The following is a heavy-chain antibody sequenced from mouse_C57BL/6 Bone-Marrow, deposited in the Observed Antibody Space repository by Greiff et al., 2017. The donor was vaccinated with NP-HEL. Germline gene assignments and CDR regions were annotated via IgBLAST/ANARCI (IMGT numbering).Heavy chain of an antibody. CDR3: ASYYDYDGGRFDY. V-gene: IGHV1-55*01. D-gene: IGHD2-4*01. Sequence: QVQLQQPGAELVKPGASVKMSCKASGYTFTSYWITWVKQRPGQGLEWIGDIYPGSGSTNYNEKFKSKATLTVDTSSSTAYMQLSSQTSEDSAVYYGASYYDYDGGRFDYWGQGTTLTVSS. CDR1: GYTFTSYW. J-gene: IGHJ2*01. CDR2: IYPGSGST.